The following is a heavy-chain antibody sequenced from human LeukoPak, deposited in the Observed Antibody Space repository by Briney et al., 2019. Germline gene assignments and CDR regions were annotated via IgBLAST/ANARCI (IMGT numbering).Heavy chain of an antibody. J-gene: IGHJ6*02. Sequence: SQTLSLTCVISGDSVSASSVGWHWITQSPSRGLEWLGKTYYRSRWFNDYGESVKSRISINPDTSKNQFSLQLNSVTPEDTAVYYCTRSRNNAMDVWGQGTTVTVS. CDR3: TRSRNNAMDV. CDR2: TYYRSRWFN. CDR1: GDSVSASSVG. V-gene: IGHV6-1*01.